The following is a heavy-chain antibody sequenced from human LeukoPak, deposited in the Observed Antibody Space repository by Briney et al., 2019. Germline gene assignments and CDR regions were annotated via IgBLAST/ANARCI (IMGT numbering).Heavy chain of an antibody. CDR1: GYTFTNYA. CDR3: ARGDFYYDSSDP. D-gene: IGHD3-22*01. Sequence: ASVKVSCKASGYTFTNYAMYWVRQAPGQRLEWIGWINAGNGNTKYSQKFQGRVTITSDTSANTVYMELSSLRSEDTAVYYCARGDFYYDSSDPWGQGPLVTVSS. CDR2: INAGNGNT. J-gene: IGHJ5*02. V-gene: IGHV1-3*01.